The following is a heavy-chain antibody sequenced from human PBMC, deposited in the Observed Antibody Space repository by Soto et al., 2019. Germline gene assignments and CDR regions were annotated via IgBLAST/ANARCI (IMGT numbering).Heavy chain of an antibody. D-gene: IGHD6-13*01. CDR3: AKDHFVAAAGRGYYYYGMDA. V-gene: IGHV3-30*18. CDR2: ISYDGSNK. CDR1: GFTFSSYG. J-gene: IGHJ6*02. Sequence: GGSLRLSCAASGFTFSSYGMHWVRQAPGKGLEWVAVISYDGSNKYYADSVKGRFTISRDNSKNTLYLQMNSLRAEDTAVYYCAKDHFVAAAGRGYYYYGMDAWGQGTTVTVSS.